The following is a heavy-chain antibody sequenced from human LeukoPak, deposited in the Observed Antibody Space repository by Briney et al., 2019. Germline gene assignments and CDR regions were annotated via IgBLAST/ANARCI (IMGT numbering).Heavy chain of an antibody. V-gene: IGHV3-23*01. J-gene: IGHJ4*02. CDR2: INGRGGST. Sequence: GGSLRLSCAASGFTFSSYAMSWVRQAPGKGLEWVSAINGRGGSTYYADSVKGRFTVSRDNSKNTLYLEMNSLRAEDTAVYYCVRQTSIIVAGTPYDHWGQGTLVTVSS. D-gene: IGHD6-19*01. CDR1: GFTFSSYA. CDR3: VRQTSIIVAGTPYDH.